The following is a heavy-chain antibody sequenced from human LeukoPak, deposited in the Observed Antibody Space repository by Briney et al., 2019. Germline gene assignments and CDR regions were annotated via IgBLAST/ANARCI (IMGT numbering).Heavy chain of an antibody. Sequence: SETLSLTCTVSGGSISSGGYYWSWIRQHPGKGLEWIGYIYYSGSTYYNPSLKSRVTISVDTSKNQFSLKLSSVTAADTAIYYCARHTLMTSISTYNWFDPWGQGTLVTVSS. V-gene: IGHV4-31*03. CDR1: GGSISSGGYY. CDR2: IYYSGST. D-gene: IGHD2-21*02. J-gene: IGHJ5*02. CDR3: ARHTLMTSISTYNWFDP.